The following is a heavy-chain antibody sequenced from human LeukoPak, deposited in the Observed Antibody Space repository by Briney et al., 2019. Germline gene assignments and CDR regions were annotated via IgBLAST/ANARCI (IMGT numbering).Heavy chain of an antibody. Sequence: SETLSLTCTVSGGSISSGDYYWSWIRQPPGKGLEWIGYIYYSGSIYYNPSLKSRVTISVDTSKNQFSLKLSSVTAADTAVYYCARTLRTPRYFDYWGQGTLVTVSS. V-gene: IGHV4-30-4*01. CDR3: ARTLRTPRYFDY. CDR1: GGSISSGDYY. J-gene: IGHJ4*02. CDR2: IYYSGSI.